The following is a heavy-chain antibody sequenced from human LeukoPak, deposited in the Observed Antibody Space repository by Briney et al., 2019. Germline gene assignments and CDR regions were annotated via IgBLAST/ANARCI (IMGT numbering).Heavy chain of an antibody. J-gene: IGHJ5*02. Sequence: SETLSLTCTVSGGSISSSSYYWGWIRQPPGKGLEWIGSIYYSGSTYYNPSLKSRVTISVDTSKNQFSLKLSSVTAADTAVYYCAGYDFWSGYYTGTWGQGTLVTVSS. CDR3: AGYDFWSGYYTGT. D-gene: IGHD3-3*01. CDR1: GGSISSSSYY. V-gene: IGHV4-39*07. CDR2: IYYSGST.